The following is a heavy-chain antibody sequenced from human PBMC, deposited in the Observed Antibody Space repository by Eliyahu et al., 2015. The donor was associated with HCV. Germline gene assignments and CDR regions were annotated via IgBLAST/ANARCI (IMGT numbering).Heavy chain of an antibody. CDR2: IKPDGSRT. Sequence: EEQLVESGGGLVQPGGSLRLSCATSRFTFSSYWMHWFRQAPGKGLVWVSRIKPDGSRTDYADSVKGRFTISRDNAKNTLFLQMNSLKAEDTAVYYCARGGVEPFDYWGQGTLVTVSS. D-gene: IGHD1-26*01. V-gene: IGHV3-74*01. CDR1: RFTFSSYW. J-gene: IGHJ4*02. CDR3: ARGGVEPFDY.